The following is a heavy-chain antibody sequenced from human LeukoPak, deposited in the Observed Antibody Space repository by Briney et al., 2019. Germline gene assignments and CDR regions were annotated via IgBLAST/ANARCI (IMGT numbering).Heavy chain of an antibody. V-gene: IGHV4-59*01. CDR1: GVSISSYY. J-gene: IGHJ4*02. Sequence: WETLSLTCAVSGVSISSYYWSWIRQPPGKGLEWIGYIYYSGSTNYNPSLKSRVTISVDTSKNQFSLKLSSVTAADTAVYYCARIGHEDYYFDYWGQGTPVAVSS. CDR3: ARIGHEDYYFDY. CDR2: IYYSGST.